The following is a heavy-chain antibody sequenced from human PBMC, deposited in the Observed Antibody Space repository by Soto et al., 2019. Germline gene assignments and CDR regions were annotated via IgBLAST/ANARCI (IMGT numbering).Heavy chain of an antibody. D-gene: IGHD2-2*01. Sequence: PSETLSLTCTVSGGSISSYYWSWIRQPPGKGLEWIGYIYYSGSTNYNPSLKSRVTISVDTSKNQFSLKLSSVTAADTAIYYCAKLGSSSWSPHYYFDYWGQGTLVTVSS. CDR3: AKLGSSSWSPHYYFDY. V-gene: IGHV4-59*08. CDR1: GGSISSYY. CDR2: IYYSGST. J-gene: IGHJ4*02.